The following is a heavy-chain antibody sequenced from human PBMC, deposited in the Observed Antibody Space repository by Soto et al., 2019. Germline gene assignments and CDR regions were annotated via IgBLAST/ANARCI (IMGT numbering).Heavy chain of an antibody. CDR3: AREWVEAATYYYYGMDV. V-gene: IGHV1-2*02. CDR2: INPNSGGT. Sequence: ASVKFSCKASGYTFTGYYMHWVRQAPGQGLEWMGWINPNSGGTNYAQKFQGRVTMTRDTSISTAYMELSRLRSDDTAVYYCAREWVEAATYYYYGMDVWGQGTTVTVSS. D-gene: IGHD2-15*01. CDR1: GYTFTGYY. J-gene: IGHJ6*02.